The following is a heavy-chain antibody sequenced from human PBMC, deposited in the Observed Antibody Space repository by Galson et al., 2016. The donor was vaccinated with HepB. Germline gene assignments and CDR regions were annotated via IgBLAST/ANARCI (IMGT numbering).Heavy chain of an antibody. CDR3: AALLTGAYYYYGMDV. Sequence: SVKVSCKASGGSFSSYAISWVRQAPGQGLEWMGGTIPIFGTASYAQTFQGRVTITADESTRTAYMELRSLRSEDPAVYYCAALLTGAYYYYGMDVWGQGTTVTVSS. CDR2: TIPIFGTA. J-gene: IGHJ6*02. CDR1: GGSFSSYA. V-gene: IGHV1-69*13. D-gene: IGHD3-16*01.